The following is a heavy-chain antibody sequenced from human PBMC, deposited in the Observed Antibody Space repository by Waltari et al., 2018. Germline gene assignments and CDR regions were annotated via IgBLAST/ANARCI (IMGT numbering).Heavy chain of an antibody. CDR3: ARHGYSSGWYGN. J-gene: IGHJ4*02. CDR2: ISPYNGTA. V-gene: IGHV1-69*08. D-gene: IGHD6-19*01. Sequence: VQPLPSGVAAEYPGPLDKVFCKSYGCTLTSVAPTWLRQAPGQGLEWMGRISPYNGTANYAQKFQGRVTITTDKSTSTAYMELSSLRSEDTAVYYCARHGYSSGWYGNWGQGTLVTVSS. CDR1: GCTLTSVA.